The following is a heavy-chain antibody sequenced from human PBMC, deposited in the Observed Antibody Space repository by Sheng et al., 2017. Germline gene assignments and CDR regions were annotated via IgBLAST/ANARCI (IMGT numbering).Heavy chain of an antibody. CDR1: GFTFNNYA. D-gene: IGHD3-10*01. CDR2: ILYDGGNK. J-gene: IGHJ6*02. CDR3: ARRHYYGSANYDFYYYGMDV. Sequence: VRLVESGGGVVQPGKSLRLSCAGSGFTFNNYAMHWVRQAPGKGLEWVAIILYDGGNKYYADSVKGRFTISRDNSKNTLYLQMNSPRPEDTAVYYCARRHYYGSANYDFYYYGMDVWGQGTTVTVSS. V-gene: IGHV3-30*04.